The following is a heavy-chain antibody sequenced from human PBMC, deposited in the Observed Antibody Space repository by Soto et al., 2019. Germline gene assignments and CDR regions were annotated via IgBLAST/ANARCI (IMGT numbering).Heavy chain of an antibody. CDR3: AREWGGSFVWYFDL. Sequence: VQLVESGGGVVRPGWSLRLSCAASGFTFSTYAMHWVRQAPGKGLEWVAVTSYDGSNKNYAGSVKGRFTISRDNSKNTLYLQMNSLRVEDTAVYYCAREWGGSFVWYFDLWGRGTLVTVSS. V-gene: IGHV3-30-3*01. CDR2: TSYDGSNK. CDR1: GFTFSTYA. D-gene: IGHD1-26*01. J-gene: IGHJ2*01.